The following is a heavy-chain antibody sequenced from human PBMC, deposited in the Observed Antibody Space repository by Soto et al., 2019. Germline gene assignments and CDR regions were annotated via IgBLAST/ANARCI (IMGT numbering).Heavy chain of an antibody. CDR1: GFSLSNARMG. CDR2: IFSNDEK. Sequence: QVTLKESGPVLVKPTETLTLTCTVSGFSLSNARMGVSWIRQPPGKALEGLAHIFSNDEKSYSTSLKSRLTFSKDTSKRQVVLTMTNMDPVDTATYYCARHGRGVGARPLDYWGQGTLVTVSS. CDR3: ARHGRGVGARPLDY. V-gene: IGHV2-26*01. D-gene: IGHD1-26*01. J-gene: IGHJ4*02.